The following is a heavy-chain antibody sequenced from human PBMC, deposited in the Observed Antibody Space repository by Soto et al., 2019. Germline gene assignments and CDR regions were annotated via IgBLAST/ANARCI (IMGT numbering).Heavy chain of an antibody. CDR1: GDSISTNSYS. V-gene: IGHV4-39*07. Sequence: SETLSLTCTVSGDSISTNSYSWSWIRQPPGKGLEWIGEINHSGSTNYNPSLKSRVTISVDTSKNQFSLKLSSVTAADTAVYYCARGKGDYWGQGTLVTVSS. CDR3: ARGKGDY. J-gene: IGHJ4*02. CDR2: INHSGST.